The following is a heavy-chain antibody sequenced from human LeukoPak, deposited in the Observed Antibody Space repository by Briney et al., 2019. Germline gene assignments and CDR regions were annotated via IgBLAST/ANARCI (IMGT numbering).Heavy chain of an antibody. CDR1: GGSFSGYY. J-gene: IGHJ5*02. CDR3: ARVVTIFGVVIMDGNWFDP. D-gene: IGHD3-3*01. CDR2: IYYSGST. V-gene: IGHV4-59*01. Sequence: PSETLSLTCAVYGGSFSGYYWSWIRQPPGKGLEWIGYIYYSGSTNYNPSLKSRVTISVDTSKNQFSLKLSSVTAADTAVYYCARVVTIFGVVIMDGNWFDPWGQGTLVTVSS.